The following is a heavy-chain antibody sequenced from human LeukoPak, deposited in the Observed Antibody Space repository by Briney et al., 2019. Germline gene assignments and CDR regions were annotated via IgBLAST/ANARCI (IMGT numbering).Heavy chain of an antibody. CDR1: GGSISSSTYY. J-gene: IGHJ4*02. CDR2: IYYTGTT. D-gene: IGHD3-16*01. V-gene: IGHV4-39*07. CDR3: ARVMGDFDY. Sequence: SETLSLTCTVSGGSISSSTYYWGWIRQPPGKGLEWIGTIYYTGTTYYNPSLKSRVTISIDTSKNQFSLTLSSVTAADTAVYYCARVMGDFDYWGQGTLVTVSS.